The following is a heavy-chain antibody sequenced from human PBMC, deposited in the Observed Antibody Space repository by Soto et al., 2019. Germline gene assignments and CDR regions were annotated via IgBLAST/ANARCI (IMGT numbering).Heavy chain of an antibody. D-gene: IGHD6-25*01. CDR1: GGSIRSYY. CDR3: AREGSSGFGMDV. CDR2: IYTSGTT. J-gene: IGHJ6*02. Sequence: QVQLQQSGPGLVKPSETLSLTCTVSGGSIRSYYWSWIRQPAWKALEWIGRIYTSGTTNYNPSLKSRVTILLDTSKNQFSLDLSSVTDADTAVYYCAREGSSGFGMDVWGQGTTVTVSS. V-gene: IGHV4-4*07.